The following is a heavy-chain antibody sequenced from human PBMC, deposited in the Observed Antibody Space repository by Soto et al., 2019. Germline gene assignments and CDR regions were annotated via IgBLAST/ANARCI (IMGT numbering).Heavy chain of an antibody. J-gene: IGHJ4*02. D-gene: IGHD2-15*01. CDR2: ISYSGSA. Sequence: SETLSLTCTVSGGSISSGNYYWSWIRQPPGKGLEWIGFISYSGSAYYNPSLKSRVTISVDTSKNQFSLNLSFVTAADTAVYYCATMGTPATGLYYFDYRGKGTLVTVST. CDR3: ATMGTPATGLYYFDY. CDR1: GGSISSGNYY. V-gene: IGHV4-30-4*01.